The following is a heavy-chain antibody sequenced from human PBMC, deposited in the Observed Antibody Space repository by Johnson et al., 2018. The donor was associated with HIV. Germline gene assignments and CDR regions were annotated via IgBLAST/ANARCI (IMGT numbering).Heavy chain of an antibody. V-gene: IGHV3-30*02. CDR2: IRYDGSNK. Sequence: QVQLVESGGGLIEPGGSLRLSCAASGFTVSSNYMSWVRQAPGKGLEWVAFIRYDGSNKYYADSVTGRFTISRDNSKNTLYLQMKSLRAEDTALYYCASHLSIAADDAFDIWGQGTMVTVSS. D-gene: IGHD6-13*01. CDR3: ASHLSIAADDAFDI. CDR1: GFTVSSNY. J-gene: IGHJ3*02.